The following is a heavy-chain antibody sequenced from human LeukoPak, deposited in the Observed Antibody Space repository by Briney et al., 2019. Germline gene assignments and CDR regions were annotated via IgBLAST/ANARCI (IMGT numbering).Heavy chain of an antibody. J-gene: IGHJ4*02. CDR2: ISSSGSTT. CDR3: ARFGYGGKVDY. Sequence: GGSLRLSCAASGFTFRSYEMNWVRRAPGKGLEWVSYISSSGSTTYYADSVKGRFTISRDNAKNSLFLQMNSLRAEDTALYYCARFGYGGKVDYWGQGTLVTVSS. D-gene: IGHD4-23*01. V-gene: IGHV3-48*03. CDR1: GFTFRSYE.